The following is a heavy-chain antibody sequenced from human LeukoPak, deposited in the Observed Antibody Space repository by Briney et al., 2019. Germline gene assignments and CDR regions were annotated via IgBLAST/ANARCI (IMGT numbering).Heavy chain of an antibody. V-gene: IGHV3-30-3*01. CDR3: ARDMAEDYGSGSYLFDY. D-gene: IGHD3-10*01. J-gene: IGHJ4*02. CDR2: ISYDGSNK. Sequence: GGSLRLSCAASGFTFSSYAMHWVRQAPGKGLEWVAVISYDGSNKYYAESVKGRFTISRDNYKNTLYMQMNSLRAEDTAVYYCARDMAEDYGSGSYLFDYWGQGTLVTVSS. CDR1: GFTFSSYA.